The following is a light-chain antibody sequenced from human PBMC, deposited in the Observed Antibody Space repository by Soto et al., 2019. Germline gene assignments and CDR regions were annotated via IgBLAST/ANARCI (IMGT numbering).Light chain of an antibody. V-gene: IGKV3-11*01. CDR2: DAS. Sequence: EIVLTQSPVTLSLSPGERATLSCRASQSINNYLAWYQQKPGQPPRLLIYDASNRATAIPVRFSGSGSGTDFTLTISSLEPEDSAVYYSQYRGIWRPWATFGGGTKWELK. CDR3: QYRGIWRPWAT. J-gene: IGKJ4*02. CDR1: QSINNY.